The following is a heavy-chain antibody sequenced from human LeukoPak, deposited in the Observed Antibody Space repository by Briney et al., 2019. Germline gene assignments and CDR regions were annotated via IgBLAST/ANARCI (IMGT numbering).Heavy chain of an antibody. CDR2: IIPIFGTA. CDR3: ASNPPISFGRPVYYYYMDV. Sequence: GASVKVSCKASGGTFSSYAISWVRQAPGQGLEWRGGIIPIFGTANYAQKFQGRVTITTDESTSTAYMELSSLRSEDTAVYYCASNPPISFGRPVYYYYMDVWGKGTTVTVSS. J-gene: IGHJ6*03. V-gene: IGHV1-69*05. CDR1: GGTFSSYA. D-gene: IGHD3/OR15-3a*01.